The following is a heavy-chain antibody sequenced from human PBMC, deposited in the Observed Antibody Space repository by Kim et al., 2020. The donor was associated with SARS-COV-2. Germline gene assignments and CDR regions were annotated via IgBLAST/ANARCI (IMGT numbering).Heavy chain of an antibody. Sequence: SETLSLTCTVSGGSISSSSYYWGWIRQPPGKGLEWIGSIYYSGSTYYNPSLKSRVTISVDTSKNQFSLKLSSVTAADTAVYYCAGRRDRTYYYGSGSSVFDYWGQGTLVTVSS. D-gene: IGHD3-10*01. V-gene: IGHV4-39*01. CDR3: AGRRDRTYYYGSGSSVFDY. CDR1: GGSISSSSYY. CDR2: IYYSGST. J-gene: IGHJ4*02.